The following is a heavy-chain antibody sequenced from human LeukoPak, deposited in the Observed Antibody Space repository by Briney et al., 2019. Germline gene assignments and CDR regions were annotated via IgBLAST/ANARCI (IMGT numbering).Heavy chain of an antibody. CDR1: GFTVSSNY. D-gene: IGHD3-22*01. CDR2: IYSGGST. CDR3: ARSYYDSSGYFPFDY. J-gene: IGHJ4*02. V-gene: IGHV3-66*02. Sequence: GGSLRLSCAASGFTVSSNYMSWVRQAPGKGLEWVSVIYSGGSTYHADSVKGRFTISRDNSKNTLYLQMNSLRAEDTAVYYCARSYYDSSGYFPFDYWGQGTLVTVSS.